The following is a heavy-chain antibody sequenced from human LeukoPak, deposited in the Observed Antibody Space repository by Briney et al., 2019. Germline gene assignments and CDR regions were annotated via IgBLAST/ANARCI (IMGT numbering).Heavy chain of an antibody. D-gene: IGHD1-26*01. J-gene: IGHJ4*02. CDR1: GDSISSSNW. V-gene: IGHV4-4*02. CDR2: IYHSGRT. Sequence: PSETLSLTCTVSGDSISSSNWWSWVRQPPGKGLEWIGEIYHSGRTNYNPSLKSRVTISVDKSKNQFSLNFNSMSAADSAVYYCAANGYYTIEYWGQGTLATVSS. CDR3: AANGYYTIEY.